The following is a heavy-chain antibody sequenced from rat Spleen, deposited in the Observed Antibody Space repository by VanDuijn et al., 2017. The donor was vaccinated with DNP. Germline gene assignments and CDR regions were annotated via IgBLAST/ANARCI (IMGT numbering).Heavy chain of an antibody. CDR3: ARGDILRSFDY. D-gene: IGHD1-6*01. Sequence: EVQLQESGPGLVKPSQSLSLTCSVTGYSISSCCRWTWIRKFPGNKLEWMGYINSAGSTNYNPSLKSRNSITRNTTKNQFFLQVNSVTTEDTATYYCARGDILRSFDYWGKGVMVTVSS. V-gene: IGHV3-3*01. J-gene: IGHJ2*01. CDR1: GYSISSCCR. CDR2: INSAGST.